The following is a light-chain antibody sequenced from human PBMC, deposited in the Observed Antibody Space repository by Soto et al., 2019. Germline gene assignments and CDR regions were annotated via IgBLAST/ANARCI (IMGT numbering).Light chain of an antibody. CDR2: GTS. CDR3: QQYGSSPLVT. V-gene: IGKV3-20*01. J-gene: IGKJ5*01. Sequence: EIVLTQSPGTLSLSPGERATLSCRASQSVSISYLAWYQQRPGQAPRLLIYGTSSRATGIPDRFSGSGSGTDFTLTISRLKPEDFAVYYCQQYGSSPLVTFGQGTRLEIK. CDR1: QSVSISY.